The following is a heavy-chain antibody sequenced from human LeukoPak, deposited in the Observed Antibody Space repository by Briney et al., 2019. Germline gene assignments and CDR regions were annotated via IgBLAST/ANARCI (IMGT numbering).Heavy chain of an antibody. J-gene: IGHJ4*02. CDR2: IYTSGST. CDR1: GGSITYSTFY. Sequence: PSETLSLTCTVSGGSITYSTFYWSWIRQPPGKGLEWIGYIYTSGSTNYNPSLKSRVTISVDTSKNQFSLKLSSVTAADTAVYYCARHEGSLYSPYDYWGQGTLVTVSS. D-gene: IGHD2-21*01. CDR3: ARHEGSLYSPYDY. V-gene: IGHV4-4*09.